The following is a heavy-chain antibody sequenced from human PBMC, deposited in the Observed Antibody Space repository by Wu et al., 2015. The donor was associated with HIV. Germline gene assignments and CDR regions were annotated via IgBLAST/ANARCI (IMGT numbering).Heavy chain of an antibody. J-gene: IGHJ3*01. CDR2: SDPEDGET. Sequence: QVQLVQSGAEVKKPGASVKASCKASGYTFTSYYMNWVRQAPGQGLEWMGGSDPEDGETVYAQKFQGRVTLTEDTSTDTAYMELTRLRSEDTAVYYCATLIRYNLNDKADAFDFWGHGTMVTVSS. V-gene: IGHV1-24*01. CDR3: ATLIRYNLNDKADAFDF. CDR1: GYTFTSYY. D-gene: IGHD1-1*01.